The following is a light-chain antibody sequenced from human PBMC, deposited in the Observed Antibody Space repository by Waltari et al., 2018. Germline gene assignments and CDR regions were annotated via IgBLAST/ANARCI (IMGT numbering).Light chain of an antibody. V-gene: IGKV4-1*01. CDR2: WAY. Sequence: DIVMTQSPDSLAVALVESATIHCTSSQSLFYSSTKKNSLAWYQQKPGQPPKLLIYWAYARESGVPDRFSGSGSGTDFTLTISTLQAEDVAVYYCQQYYDIPYTFGRGTKLEIQ. CDR3: QQYYDIPYT. CDR1: QSLFYSSTKKNS. J-gene: IGKJ2*01.